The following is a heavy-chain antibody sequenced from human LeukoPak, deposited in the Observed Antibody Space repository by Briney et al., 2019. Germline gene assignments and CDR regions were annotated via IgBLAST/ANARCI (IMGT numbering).Heavy chain of an antibody. CDR3: ARAGGSLEFQYAFDI. CDR1: GGSISSYY. V-gene: IGHV4-59*01. D-gene: IGHD3-3*01. Sequence: SETLSLTCTVSGGSISSYYWSWIRQPPGKGLEWIGYIYYSGSTNYNPSLKSRVTISVDTSKNQFSLKLSSVTAADTAVYYCARAGGSLEFQYAFDIWGQGTMVTVSS. J-gene: IGHJ3*02. CDR2: IYYSGST.